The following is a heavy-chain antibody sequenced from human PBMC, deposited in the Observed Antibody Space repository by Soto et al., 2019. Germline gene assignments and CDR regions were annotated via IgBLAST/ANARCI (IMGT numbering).Heavy chain of an antibody. D-gene: IGHD6-13*01. J-gene: IGHJ6*02. Sequence: PSETLSLTCTVSGGSISSSSYYWGWIRQPPGKGLEWIGSIYYSGSTYYNPSLKSRVTISVDTSKNQFSLKLSSVTAADTAVYYCASLHFPARAAAGTDIYGMDVWGQGTTVTVSS. CDR3: ASLHFPARAAAGTDIYGMDV. CDR1: GGSISSSSYY. V-gene: IGHV4-39*01. CDR2: IYYSGST.